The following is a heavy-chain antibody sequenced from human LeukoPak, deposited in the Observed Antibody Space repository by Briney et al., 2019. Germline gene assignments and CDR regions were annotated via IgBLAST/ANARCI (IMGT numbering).Heavy chain of an antibody. J-gene: IGHJ5*02. CDR2: IYYTGST. CDR3: ARDFSGWYGFDP. D-gene: IGHD6-19*01. V-gene: IGHV4-59*01. Sequence: SETLSLTCTVSGGSISSYYWSWIRQPPGKGLEWIGYIYYTGSTNYNPSLKSRVTISVDTSKNQFSLKLNSVTAADTAVYYCARDFSGWYGFDPWGQGTLVTVSS. CDR1: GGSISSYY.